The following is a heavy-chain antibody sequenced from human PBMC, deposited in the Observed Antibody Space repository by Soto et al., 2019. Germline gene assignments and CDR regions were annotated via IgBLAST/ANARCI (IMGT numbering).Heavy chain of an antibody. CDR2: ISSSGSTI. CDR1: GFTFSDYY. V-gene: IGHV3-11*01. CDR3: ARAVACTSAYSYHFYYMDG. D-gene: IGHD6-19*01. J-gene: IGHJ6*03. Sequence: QVQLVESGGGLVKPGGSLRLSCAASGFTFSDYYMSWIRQAPGKGLEGVSYISSSGSTIYYADSVKGRFTISRDNAKNSLYLQMTSLRAEDTAVYYCARAVACTSAYSYHFYYMDGLGKGTTVTVAS.